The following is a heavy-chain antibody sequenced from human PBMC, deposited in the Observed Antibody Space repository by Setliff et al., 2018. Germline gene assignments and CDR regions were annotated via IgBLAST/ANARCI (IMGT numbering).Heavy chain of an antibody. D-gene: IGHD3-10*01. V-gene: IGHV2-70*04. CDR1: GFSFGISGMR. CDR3: ARDGREYYFDY. J-gene: IGHJ4*02. CDR2: VDWDDDK. Sequence: SGPTLVNPTQTLTLTCTYSGFSFGISGMRLSWIRQAPGKALEWLARVDWDDDKFYSTSLATRLTISKDTFKNQVILTMTNMDPADTATYFCARDGREYYFDYWGQGSLVTVSS.